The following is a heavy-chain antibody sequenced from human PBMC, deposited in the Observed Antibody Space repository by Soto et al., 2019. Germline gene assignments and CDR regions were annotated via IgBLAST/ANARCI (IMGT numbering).Heavy chain of an antibody. J-gene: IGHJ4*02. Sequence: PGGSLRLSCAASGFTFSSYGMHWVRQAPGKGLEWVAVIWYDGSNKYHADSVKGRFTISRDNSKNTLYLQMNSLRAEDTAVYYCARDSYYDSSARPRFDYWGQGTLVTVSS. CDR2: IWYDGSNK. D-gene: IGHD3-22*01. CDR1: GFTFSSYG. CDR3: ARDSYYDSSARPRFDY. V-gene: IGHV3-33*01.